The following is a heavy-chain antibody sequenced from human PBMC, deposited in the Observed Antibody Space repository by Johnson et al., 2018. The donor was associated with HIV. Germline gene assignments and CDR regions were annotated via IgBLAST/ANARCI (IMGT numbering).Heavy chain of an antibody. V-gene: IGHV3-30-3*01. CDR2: ISYYGSNK. J-gene: IGHJ3*02. D-gene: IGHD6-19*01. CDR1: GFTFSSYA. Sequence: QVQLVESGGGLVQPGGFLRLSCAASGFTFSSYAMHWVRQAPGKGLEWVAVISYYGSNKYYADSVKGRFTISRDNSKNTLYLQMNSLRAEDTAVYYCAREPGLVAAFDIWGQGTMVTVSS. CDR3: AREPGLVAAFDI.